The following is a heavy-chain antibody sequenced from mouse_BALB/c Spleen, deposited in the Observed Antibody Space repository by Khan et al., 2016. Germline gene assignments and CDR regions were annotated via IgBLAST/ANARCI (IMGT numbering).Heavy chain of an antibody. CDR2: ISYSSTT. D-gene: IGHD1-1*01. V-gene: IGHV3-2*02. J-gene: IGHJ4*01. Sequence: EVELVESGPGLVKPSQSLSLTCTVTGYSITSDYAWNWIRQFPGNKLEWMGYISYSSTTTSNPSLKSRISITRDTSKNQFFLQLNSVTTEDTATYYCARWVDAMDYWGQGTSVTVSS. CDR1: GYSITSDYA. CDR3: ARWVDAMDY.